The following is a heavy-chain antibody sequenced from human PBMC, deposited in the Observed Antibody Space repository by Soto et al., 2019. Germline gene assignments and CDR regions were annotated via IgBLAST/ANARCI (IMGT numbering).Heavy chain of an antibody. CDR3: ARDLAFYCSGGSCYSRYYYMDV. CDR1: GDSVSSNSAA. CDR2: TYYRSKWYN. V-gene: IGHV6-1*01. D-gene: IGHD2-15*01. Sequence: PSQTLSLTCAISGDSVSSNSAAWNWIRQSPSRGLEWLGRTYYRSKWYNDYAVSVKSRITINPDTSKNQFSLQLNSVTPEDTAVYYCARDLAFYCSGGSCYSRYYYMDVWGKGTTVNVSS. J-gene: IGHJ6*03.